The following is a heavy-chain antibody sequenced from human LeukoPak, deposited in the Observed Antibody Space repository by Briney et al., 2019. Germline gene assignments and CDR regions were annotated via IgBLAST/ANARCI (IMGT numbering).Heavy chain of an antibody. J-gene: IGHJ6*03. CDR2: IRFDGSNK. D-gene: IGHD6-13*01. Sequence: GGSLRLSCTASGFSFSSYGMHWVRQAPGKGLEWVAFIRFDGSNKDYADSVKGRITISRDNSKNTLHLQMNSLRAEDTAVYYCVKDMGAAAGIGNYYYMDVWGKGTTVTVSS. CDR1: GFSFSSYG. V-gene: IGHV3-30*02. CDR3: VKDMGAAAGIGNYYYMDV.